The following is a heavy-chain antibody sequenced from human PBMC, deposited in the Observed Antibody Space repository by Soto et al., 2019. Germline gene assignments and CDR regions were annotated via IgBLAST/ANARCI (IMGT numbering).Heavy chain of an antibody. CDR3: ASQGVDFWRVGHYYGLGV. CDR1: GYTFTNYD. J-gene: IGHJ6*02. Sequence: QVQLVQSGAEVKKPGASVKVSCKASGYTFTNYDVNWVRQAAGQGLEWMGWMNPNSGNTDYAQKFRGSVAMTRNTSIDTAYMELSSLTSEDTAVYYCASQGVDFWRVGHYYGLGVWGQGTAVTVAS. V-gene: IGHV1-8*01. D-gene: IGHD3-3*01. CDR2: MNPNSGNT.